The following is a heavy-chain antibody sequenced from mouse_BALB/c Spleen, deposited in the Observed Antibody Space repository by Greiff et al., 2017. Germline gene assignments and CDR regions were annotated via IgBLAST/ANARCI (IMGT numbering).Heavy chain of an antibody. CDR1: GFTFSSFG. CDR2: ISSGSRTI. V-gene: IGHV5-17*02. D-gene: IGHD1-1*01. J-gene: IGHJ2*01. CDR3: ARGDYGSSPFDY. Sequence: EVKLVESGGGLVQPGGSRKLSCAASGFTFSSFGMHWVRQAPEKGLEWVAYISSGSRTIYYADTVKGRFTISRDNPKNTLFLQMTSLRSEDTAMYYCARGDYGSSPFDYWGQGTTLTVSS.